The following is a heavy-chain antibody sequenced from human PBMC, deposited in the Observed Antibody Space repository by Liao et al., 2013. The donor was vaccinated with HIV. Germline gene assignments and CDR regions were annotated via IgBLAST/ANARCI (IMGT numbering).Heavy chain of an antibody. V-gene: IGHV4-4*07. Sequence: QLQESGPGLVKPSETLSLTCTVSGGSISSHYWSWIRQSAGKGLEWIGRISSSGSTDYSPSLKSRVTMSVDTSKNQFSLKVTSVTAADTAVYYCTRDRGGGKFIRDYFDSWGQGTLVTVSS. CDR2: ISSSGST. D-gene: IGHD1-26*01. J-gene: IGHJ4*02. CDR3: TRDRGGGKFIRDYFDS. CDR1: GGSISSHY.